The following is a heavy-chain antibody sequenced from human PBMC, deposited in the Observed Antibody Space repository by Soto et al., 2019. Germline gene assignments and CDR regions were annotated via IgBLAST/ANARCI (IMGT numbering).Heavy chain of an antibody. CDR3: AKWNGYGDY. CDR2: VSGGSGVT. D-gene: IGHD1-1*01. J-gene: IGHJ4*02. V-gene: IGHV3-23*01. Sequence: EVQLLESGGGLVQPGGSLRLSCAVSGFSFSTYGVTWVRQAPGKGLEWVSGVSGGSGVTHYADSVKGRFTITGENSKNTVYLHMNSLRVEDTAVYYCAKWNGYGDYWGQGTLVTVSS. CDR1: GFSFSTYG.